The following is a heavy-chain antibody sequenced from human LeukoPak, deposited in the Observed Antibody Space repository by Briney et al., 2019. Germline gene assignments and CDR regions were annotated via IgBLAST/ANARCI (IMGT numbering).Heavy chain of an antibody. CDR3: ARRQYGSGSPLYY. CDR1: GYTFTSYD. J-gene: IGHJ4*02. D-gene: IGHD3-10*01. V-gene: IGHV1-8*03. Sequence: ASVKVSCKASGYTFTSYDINWVRQTTGQGLGWMGWMNPNSGNTGYAQKFQGRVTITGNTSITTAYMELSSLRSEDTAAYYCARRQYGSGSPLYYWGQGTLVTVSS. CDR2: MNPNSGNT.